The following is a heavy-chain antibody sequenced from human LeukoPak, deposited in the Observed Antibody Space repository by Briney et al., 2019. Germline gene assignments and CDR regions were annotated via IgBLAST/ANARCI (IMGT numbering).Heavy chain of an antibody. CDR2: IYYSGST. CDR3: ARYCSGGSCYGDFDY. V-gene: IGHV4-30-4*08. CDR1: GGSISSGDYY. D-gene: IGHD2-15*01. Sequence: PSRTLSLTCTVSGGSISSGDYYWSWIRQPPGKGLEWIGYIYYSGSTYYNPSLKSRVTISVDTSKNQFSLKLSSVTAADTAVYYCARYCSGGSCYGDFDYWGQGTLVTVSS. J-gene: IGHJ4*02.